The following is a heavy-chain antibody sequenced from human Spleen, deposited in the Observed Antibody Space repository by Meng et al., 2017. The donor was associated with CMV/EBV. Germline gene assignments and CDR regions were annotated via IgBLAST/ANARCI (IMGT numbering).Heavy chain of an antibody. V-gene: IGHV3-7*01. CDR3: VKDPHYDF. D-gene: IGHD3-3*01. Sequence: GGSLRLSCAGSGFTFSNYWMSWVRQAPGKGLEWLANIKQDGSEKYYVDSVKGRFTISRDNANKSLSLQMDSLRVEDTAVYYCVKDPHYDFWGQGTLVTVSS. CDR1: GFTFSNYW. J-gene: IGHJ4*02. CDR2: IKQDGSEK.